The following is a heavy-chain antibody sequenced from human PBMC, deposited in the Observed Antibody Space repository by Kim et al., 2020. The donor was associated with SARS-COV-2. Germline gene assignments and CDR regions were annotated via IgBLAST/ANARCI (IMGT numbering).Heavy chain of an antibody. Sequence: GRFTISRDNSKNTLYLTMNSLRAEDTAVYYCAKLESSEGPRGRTYYFDYWGQGALVTVSS. D-gene: IGHD3-22*01. CDR3: AKLESSEGPRGRTYYFDY. J-gene: IGHJ4*02. V-gene: IGHV3-23*01.